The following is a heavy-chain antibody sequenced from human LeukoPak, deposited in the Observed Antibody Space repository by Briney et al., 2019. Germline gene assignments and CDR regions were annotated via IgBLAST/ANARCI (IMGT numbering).Heavy chain of an antibody. Sequence: SETLSLTCTVSGGSISTYYWNWIRQPPGKGLEWIGYIYYSGSTNYNPSLKSRVTMSVDTSKNQFSLILSSVAAADTAVYYCARDTRTVDGMDVWGQGTTVTVSS. CDR3: ARDTRTVDGMDV. J-gene: IGHJ6*02. D-gene: IGHD4-17*01. V-gene: IGHV4-59*01. CDR2: IYYSGST. CDR1: GGSISTYY.